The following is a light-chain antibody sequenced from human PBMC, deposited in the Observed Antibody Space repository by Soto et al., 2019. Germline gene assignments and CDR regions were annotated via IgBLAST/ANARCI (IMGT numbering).Light chain of an antibody. CDR1: QTISSW. Sequence: EIQMTQSPSTVTGSVGDSFAITCLASQTISSWLAWYQQKPGKAPKLLIYKASTLKSGVPSRFSGSGSGTEFTLTISSLEAEDFAVYYCQQRSNWLDTFGQGTRLEIK. V-gene: IGKV1-5*03. CDR3: QQRSNWLDT. CDR2: KAS. J-gene: IGKJ5*01.